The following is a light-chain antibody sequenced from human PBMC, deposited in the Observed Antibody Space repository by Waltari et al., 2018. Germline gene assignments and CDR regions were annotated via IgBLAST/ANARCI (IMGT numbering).Light chain of an antibody. CDR2: KAS. Sequence: DIQMTQSPSTLSASVGDRVPITCRASQSIGSWLAWYQDKPGKAPRLLIYKASTLESGVPSRFSGSGAGTEFTLTISSLQPDDFATYYCQHYNSYPCTFGQGTKLEIK. CDR3: QHYNSYPCT. J-gene: IGKJ2*02. V-gene: IGKV1-5*03. CDR1: QSIGSW.